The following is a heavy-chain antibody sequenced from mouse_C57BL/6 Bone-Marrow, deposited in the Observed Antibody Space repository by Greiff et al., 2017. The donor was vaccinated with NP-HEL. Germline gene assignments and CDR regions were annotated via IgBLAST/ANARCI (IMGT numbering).Heavy chain of an antibody. J-gene: IGHJ3*01. CDR2: ISYDGSN. CDR3: AREGVYDGYPFAY. Sequence: EVKLMESGPGLVKPSQSLSLTCSVTGYSITSGYYWNWIRQFPGNKLEWMGYISYDGSNNYNPSLKNRISITRDTSKNQFFLKLNSVTTEDTATYYCAREGVYDGYPFAYWGQGTLVTVSA. CDR1: GYSITSGYY. D-gene: IGHD2-3*01. V-gene: IGHV3-6*01.